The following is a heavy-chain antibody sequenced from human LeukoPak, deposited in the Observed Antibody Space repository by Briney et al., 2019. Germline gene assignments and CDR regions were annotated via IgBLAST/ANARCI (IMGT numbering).Heavy chain of an antibody. CDR3: ARDGPGLGHAFDI. D-gene: IGHD3-22*01. CDR1: GFTFSRHS. V-gene: IGHV3-21*01. CDR2: ISSSSSYI. Sequence: GGSLRLSCAASGFTFSRHSINWVRQAPGKGLEWVSSISSSSSYIYYADSMKGRFTISRDNTKNSLYLQINSLRAEDTAVYYCARDGPGLGHAFDIWGQGTMVTVSS. J-gene: IGHJ3*02.